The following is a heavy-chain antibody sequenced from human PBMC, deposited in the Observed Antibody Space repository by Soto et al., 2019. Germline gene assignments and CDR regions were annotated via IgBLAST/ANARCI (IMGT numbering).Heavy chain of an antibody. CDR1: GYTFTSYG. V-gene: IGHV1-3*01. CDR3: AREKGDTAMVSAFDI. CDR2: INAGNGNT. D-gene: IGHD5-18*01. J-gene: IGHJ3*02. Sequence: QVQLVQSGAEVKKPGASVKVSCKASGYTFTSYGMHWVRQAPGQRLEWMGWINAGNGNTKYSQKFQGRVTITRDTSASTAYMELSSLRSEDTAVYYCAREKGDTAMVSAFDIWGQGTMVTVSS.